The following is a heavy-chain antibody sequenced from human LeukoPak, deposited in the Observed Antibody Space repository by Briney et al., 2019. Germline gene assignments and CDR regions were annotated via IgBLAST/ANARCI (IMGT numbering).Heavy chain of an antibody. J-gene: IGHJ5*02. CDR1: GGSISTNNW. CDR2: IYHTGST. Sequence: SETLSLTCAVSGGSISTNNWWSWVRPPPGKGLEWIGEIYHTGSTNYSPSLRSRVTISRDTSKNQFSLRLTYVTAEDTAVYYCARCGYSDGWSCDHWGQGTLVTVSS. CDR3: ARCGYSDGWSCDH. V-gene: IGHV4-4*02. D-gene: IGHD5-18*01.